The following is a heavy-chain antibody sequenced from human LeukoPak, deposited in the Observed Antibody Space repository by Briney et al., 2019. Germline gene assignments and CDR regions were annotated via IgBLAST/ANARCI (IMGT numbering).Heavy chain of an antibody. D-gene: IGHD6-6*01. CDR3: AKEGQLWYYYYYMGV. J-gene: IGHJ6*03. CDR2: ISGNSVST. V-gene: IGHV3-23*01. Sequence: GGSLRLSCAASGFTFSSYAMSWVRQAPGKGLEWVSGISGNSVSTYYADSVKGRFTISRDNSKNTLFLQMNSLRAEDTAVNYCAKEGQLWYYYYYMGVWGKGTTVTVSS. CDR1: GFTFSSYA.